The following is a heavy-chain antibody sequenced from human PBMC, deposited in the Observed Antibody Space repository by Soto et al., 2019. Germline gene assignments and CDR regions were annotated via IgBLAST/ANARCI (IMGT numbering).Heavy chain of an antibody. Sequence: QVQLQESGPGLVKPSQTLSLTCTVSGGSISSGGYYWSWIRQHPGKGLEWIGYIYYSGSTYSNPSLKSRVTVSLDTYKTQFSRKLSSVTAADTAGYYCAIALGYCSGGSCYSYYYYYYGMDVWGQGTTVTVSS. CDR1: GGSISSGGYY. J-gene: IGHJ6*02. CDR2: IYYSGST. D-gene: IGHD2-15*01. CDR3: AIALGYCSGGSCYSYYYYYYGMDV. V-gene: IGHV4-31*03.